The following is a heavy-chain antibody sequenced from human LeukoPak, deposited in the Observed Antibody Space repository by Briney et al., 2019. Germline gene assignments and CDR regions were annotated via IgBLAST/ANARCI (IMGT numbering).Heavy chain of an antibody. CDR1: GGTFSSYA. CDR2: IIPIFGTA. CDR3: AGSQPYYYDSSGYYGL. V-gene: IGHV1-69*13. D-gene: IGHD3-22*01. Sequence: ASVKVSCKXSGGTFSSYAISWVRQAPGQGLEWMGGIIPIFGTANYAQRFQGRVTITADESTSTAYMELSSLRSEDTAVYYCAGSQPYYYDSSGYYGLWGQGTLVTVSS. J-gene: IGHJ4*02.